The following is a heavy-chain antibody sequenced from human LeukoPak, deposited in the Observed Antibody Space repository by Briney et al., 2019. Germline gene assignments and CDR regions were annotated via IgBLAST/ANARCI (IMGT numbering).Heavy chain of an antibody. Sequence: SETLSLTCTVSGGSISSSSYYWGWIRQPPGKGLEWIGNIYHSGSTYYNPSLKSRVTMSVDTSNNQFSLNLNSVTAADTAVYYCARIIAASQDVFNIWGQGTMVTVSS. CDR3: ARIIAASQDVFNI. CDR2: IYHSGST. D-gene: IGHD6-6*01. CDR1: GGSISSSSYY. J-gene: IGHJ3*02. V-gene: IGHV4-39*07.